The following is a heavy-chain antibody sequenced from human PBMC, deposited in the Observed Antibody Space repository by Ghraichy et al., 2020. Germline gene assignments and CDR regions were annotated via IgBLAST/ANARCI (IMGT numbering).Heavy chain of an antibody. CDR3: ATDKERRNGPGYYYYNGVDV. CDR1: GYTLTELS. J-gene: IGHJ6*02. Sequence: ASVKVSCKVSGYTLTELSIHWVRQAPGKGLEWMGRFDPEDGETIYTQEFQGRVTMTEDTSTDTAYMELSSLRSEDTAVYYCATDKERRNGPGYYYYNGVDVWGQGTTVTVSS. V-gene: IGHV1-24*01. D-gene: IGHD1-14*01. CDR2: FDPEDGET.